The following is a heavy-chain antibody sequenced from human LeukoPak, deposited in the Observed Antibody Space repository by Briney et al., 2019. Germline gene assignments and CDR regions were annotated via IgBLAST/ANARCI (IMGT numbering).Heavy chain of an antibody. Sequence: GGSLRPSCAASGFTFSSYAMSWVRQAPGKGLEWVSAISGSGGSTYYADSVKGRFTISRDNSKNTLYLQMNSLRAEDTAVYYCAKASYGSGSTWSFWGQGTLVTVSS. V-gene: IGHV3-23*01. CDR3: AKASYGSGSTWSF. J-gene: IGHJ4*02. D-gene: IGHD3-10*01. CDR2: ISGSGGST. CDR1: GFTFSSYA.